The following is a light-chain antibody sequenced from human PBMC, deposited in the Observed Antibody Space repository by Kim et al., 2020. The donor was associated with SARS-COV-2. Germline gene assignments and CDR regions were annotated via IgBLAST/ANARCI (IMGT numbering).Light chain of an antibody. CDR3: QQYNTRPYT. Sequence: EIVMTQSPATLSVSPGERATLSCRASQSVSSNLAWYQQKPGQAPRLLIYGASTRATGIPARFSGSGSGTEFTLTISSLQSEDFAVYYCQQYNTRPYTFGQGTKLEI. CDR2: GAS. J-gene: IGKJ2*01. V-gene: IGKV3-15*01. CDR1: QSVSSN.